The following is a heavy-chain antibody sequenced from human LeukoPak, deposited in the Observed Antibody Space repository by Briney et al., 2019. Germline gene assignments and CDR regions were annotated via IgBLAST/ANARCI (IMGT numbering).Heavy chain of an antibody. D-gene: IGHD2-2*01. CDR1: GYTFTSYY. Sequence: GASVKVSCKASGYTFTSYYMHWVRQAPGQGLEWMGIINPSGGSTSYAQKFQGRVTMTRDTSTSTVYMELSSLRSEDTAVYYCARDIIVVVPAAILAYGMDVWGQGNTVTVSS. CDR3: ARDIIVVVPAAILAYGMDV. J-gene: IGHJ6*02. CDR2: INPSGGST. V-gene: IGHV1-46*01.